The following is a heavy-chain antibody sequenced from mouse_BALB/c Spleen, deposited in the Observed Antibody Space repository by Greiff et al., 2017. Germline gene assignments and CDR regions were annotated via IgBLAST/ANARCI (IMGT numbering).Heavy chain of an antibody. D-gene: IGHD3-1*01. CDR2: INPGSGGT. CDR1: GYAFTNYL. CDR3: ARSGGFPMDY. V-gene: IGHV1-54*01. J-gene: IGHJ4*01. Sequence: QVQLQQSGAELVRPGTSVKVSCKASGYAFTNYLIEWVKQRPGQGLEWIGVINPGSGGTNYNEKFKGKATLTADKSSSTAYMQLSSLTSDDSAVYFCARSGGFPMDYWGQGTSVTVSS.